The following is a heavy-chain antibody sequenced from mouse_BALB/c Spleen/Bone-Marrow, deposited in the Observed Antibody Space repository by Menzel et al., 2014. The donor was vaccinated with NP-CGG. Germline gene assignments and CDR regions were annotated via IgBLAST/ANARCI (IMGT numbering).Heavy chain of an antibody. CDR3: VRPSYGNYGGFAY. J-gene: IGHJ3*01. Sequence: EVQLQESGGGLVQPKGSLKLSCAASGFTFNTYAMNWVRQVPGKGLEWVARIRSKSNNYATYYADSVKDRFTISRDDSQSMLYLQMNNLKTEDTAMYYCVRPSYGNYGGFAYWGQGTLVTVSA. V-gene: IGHV10-1*02. CDR1: GFTFNTYA. D-gene: IGHD2-1*01. CDR2: IRSKSNNYAT.